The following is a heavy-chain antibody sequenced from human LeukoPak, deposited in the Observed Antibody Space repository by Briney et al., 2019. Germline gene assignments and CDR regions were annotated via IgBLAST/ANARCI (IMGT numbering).Heavy chain of an antibody. CDR2: ISAYNGNT. J-gene: IGHJ4*02. Sequence: GASVKVSCKASGYTFTSYGISWVRQAPRQGLEWMGWISAYNGNTNYAQKLQGRVTMTTDTSTSTAYMELRSLRSDDTAVYYCARESIRGYDFWSGPRGYFDYWGQGTLVTVSS. CDR1: GYTFTSYG. CDR3: ARESIRGYDFWSGPRGYFDY. V-gene: IGHV1-18*01. D-gene: IGHD3-3*01.